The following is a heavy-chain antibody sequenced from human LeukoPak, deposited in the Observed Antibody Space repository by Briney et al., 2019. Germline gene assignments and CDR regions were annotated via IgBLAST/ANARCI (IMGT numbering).Heavy chain of an antibody. CDR3: TRVSSGSYYLDY. V-gene: IGHV3-49*04. J-gene: IGHJ4*02. Sequence: PGGSLRLSCAASGFTFSDYYMSWVRQAPGKGLEWVGFIRSKAYGGTTEYAASVKGRFTISRDDSKSIAYLQMNSLKTEDTAVYYCTRVSSGSYYLDYWGQGTLVTVSS. CDR1: GFTFSDYY. CDR2: IRSKAYGGTT. D-gene: IGHD1-26*01.